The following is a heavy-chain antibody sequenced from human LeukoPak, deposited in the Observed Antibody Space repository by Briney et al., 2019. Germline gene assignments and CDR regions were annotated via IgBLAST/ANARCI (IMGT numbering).Heavy chain of an antibody. V-gene: IGHV3-23*01. J-gene: IGHJ5*02. CDR2: ITDSGDST. Sequence: GGSLRLSCAASGFTFSSYTMSWVRQAPGKGLEWVSVITDSGDSTYYADSVRGRFTISRDNSKNTLYLQMNSLRAEDTAVYYCAKDLYYYDSSGYPPWGQGTLVTVSS. CDR3: AKDLYYYDSSGYPP. CDR1: GFTFSSYT. D-gene: IGHD3-22*01.